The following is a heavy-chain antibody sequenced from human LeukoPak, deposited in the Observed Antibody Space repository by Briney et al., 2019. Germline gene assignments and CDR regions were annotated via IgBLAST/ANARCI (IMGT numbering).Heavy chain of an antibody. V-gene: IGHV1-18*01. CDR2: ISTYNGDT. J-gene: IGHJ4*02. CDR1: GYTFKTYA. D-gene: IGHD6-19*01. Sequence: ASVKVSCKTSGYTFKTYAVSWVRQAPGQGLEWMGWISTYNGDTKYSQNFQGRVTLTTDTSTSTAYMELRSLRSDDTAMYYCARDPSNTSGRYIYFDYRGQGSLVTVSS. CDR3: ARDPSNTSGRYIYFDY.